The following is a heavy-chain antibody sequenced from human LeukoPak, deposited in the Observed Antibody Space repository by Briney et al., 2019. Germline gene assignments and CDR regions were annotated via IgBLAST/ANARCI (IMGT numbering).Heavy chain of an antibody. CDR2: IYSGGST. J-gene: IGHJ3*02. Sequence: GGSLRLSCAASGFTVSSNYMSWVRQAPGKGLEWVSVIYSGGSTYYADSVKGRFTISRDNSKNTLYLQTNSLRAEDTAVYYRAREGEWKNAFDIWGQGTMVTVSS. D-gene: IGHD3-16*01. CDR1: GFTVSSNY. CDR3: AREGEWKNAFDI. V-gene: IGHV3-66*02.